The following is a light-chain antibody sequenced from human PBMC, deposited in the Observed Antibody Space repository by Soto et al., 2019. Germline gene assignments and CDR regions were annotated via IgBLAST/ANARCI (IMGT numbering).Light chain of an antibody. V-gene: IGKV1-39*01. CDR3: QQSYSTPRT. J-gene: IGKJ5*01. CDR2: AAS. CDR1: QGISSY. Sequence: DIQLTQSPSFLSASVGDRVTSTCRASQGISSYLAWYQQKPGKAPKLLIYAASTLQSGVPSRFSGSRSGPDFTLTISSLQPEDFATYYCQQSYSTPRTFGQGTRLEIK.